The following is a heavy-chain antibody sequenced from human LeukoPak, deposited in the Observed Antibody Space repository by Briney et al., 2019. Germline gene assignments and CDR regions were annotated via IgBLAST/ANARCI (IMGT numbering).Heavy chain of an antibody. V-gene: IGHV1-2*06. Sequence: ASVKVPCKASGYTFTGYYMHWVRQAPGQGLEWMGRINPNSGGTNYAQKFQGRVTMTRDTSISTAYMELSRLSSDDTAVYYCARDGREGATDFDYWGQGTLVTVSS. CDR3: ARDGREGATDFDY. J-gene: IGHJ4*02. CDR1: GYTFTGYY. CDR2: INPNSGGT. D-gene: IGHD1-26*01.